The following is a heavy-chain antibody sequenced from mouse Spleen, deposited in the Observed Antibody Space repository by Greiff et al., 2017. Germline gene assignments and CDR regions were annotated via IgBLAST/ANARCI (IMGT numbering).Heavy chain of an antibody. J-gene: IGHJ3*01. D-gene: IGHD2-12*01. V-gene: IGHV5-17*01. CDR1: GFTFSDYG. Sequence: EVKLMESEGGLVQPGSSMKLSCTASGFTFSDYGMHWVRQAPEKGLEWVAYISSGSSTIYYADTVKGRFTISRDNAKNTLFLQMTSLRSEDTAMYYCARNDAAWFAYWGQGTLVTVSA. CDR3: ARNDAAWFAY. CDR2: ISSGSSTI.